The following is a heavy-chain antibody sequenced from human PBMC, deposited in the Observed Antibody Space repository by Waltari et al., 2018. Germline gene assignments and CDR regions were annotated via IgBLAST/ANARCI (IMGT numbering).Heavy chain of an antibody. CDR1: GFTFRNYA. D-gene: IGHD5-12*01. Sequence: EVQLVESGGDMVQPGRSLRLSCTGSGFTFRNYAINWVRQAQGKGLDWVGVIRSNDYTGGTSFAASVGGRFTISRDDSKRTAYLQMNALQTDDSATYYCTREDDGNDSGAFDLWGQGTLVTVSS. CDR3: TREDDGNDSGAFDL. J-gene: IGHJ3*01. V-gene: IGHV3-49*04. CDR2: IRSNDYTGGT.